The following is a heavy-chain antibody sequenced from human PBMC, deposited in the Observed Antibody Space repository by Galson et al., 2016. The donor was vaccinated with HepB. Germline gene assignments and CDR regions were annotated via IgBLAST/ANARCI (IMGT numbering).Heavy chain of an antibody. CDR2: ISPTSNDI. V-gene: IGHV3-11*06. J-gene: IGHJ3*01. CDR3: ASPSGRFSVHTFDL. CDR1: GFTFSDYY. D-gene: IGHD1-26*01. Sequence: SLRLSCAASGFTFSDYYMSWIRQAPGKGLEWVSYISPTSNDINFADSVVGRFSISRDNAKNSLYLQVNTLGAEDTAVYYCASPSGRFSVHTFDLWGQGTMVTVSS.